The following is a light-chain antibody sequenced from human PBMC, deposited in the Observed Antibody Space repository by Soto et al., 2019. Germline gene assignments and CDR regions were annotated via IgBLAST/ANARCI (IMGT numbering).Light chain of an antibody. V-gene: IGLV2-8*01. CDR1: SSDVGGYNY. CDR2: EVS. CDR3: RSSGGRNNVV. Sequence: QSALPQPTSAYGATGQSLTISCTGTSSDVGGYNYVSWYQQHPGKAPKLMIYEVSQRTSGVPDLFSGSKSGNTASLTVSGLQAEYDADYYFRSSGGRNNVVFGGWTK. J-gene: IGLJ2*01.